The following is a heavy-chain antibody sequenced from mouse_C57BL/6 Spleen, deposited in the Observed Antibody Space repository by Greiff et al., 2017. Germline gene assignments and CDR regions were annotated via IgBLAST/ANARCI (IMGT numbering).Heavy chain of an antibody. V-gene: IGHV2-2*01. J-gene: IGHJ4*01. CDR3: ASYGNYVRYAMDY. Sequence: QVQLQQSGPGLVQPSQSLSITCTVSGFSLTSYGVHWVRQSPGKGLEWLGVIWSGGSTDYNAAFISRLSISKDNSKSQVFFKMNSLQADDTAIYYCASYGNYVRYAMDYWGQGTSVTVSS. CDR2: IWSGGST. CDR1: GFSLTSYG. D-gene: IGHD2-1*01.